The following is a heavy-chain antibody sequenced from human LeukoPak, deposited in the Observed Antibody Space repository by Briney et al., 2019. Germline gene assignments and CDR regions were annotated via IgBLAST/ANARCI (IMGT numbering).Heavy chain of an antibody. CDR1: GFSFSINR. CDR3: ARDRGYTRTNTDGYPVFDL. J-gene: IGHJ4*03. CDR2: IHLSGAPI. Sequence: GGSLRLSCAASGFSFSINRMNWVRRAPGKGPEWVAYIHLSGAPIHYAEPVKGRFSISRDNVNNALYLQMDNLRVEDTAVYYCARDRGYTRTNTDGYPVFDLWGQGTLVTVSS. D-gene: IGHD5-24*01. V-gene: IGHV3-48*03.